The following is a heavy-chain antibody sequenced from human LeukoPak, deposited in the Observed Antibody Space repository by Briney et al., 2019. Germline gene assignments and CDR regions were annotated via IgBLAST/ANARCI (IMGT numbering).Heavy chain of an antibody. D-gene: IGHD5-12*01. CDR2: IYHSGST. CDR1: GYSISSGYY. CDR3: ARQKWLRSRSDWFDP. Sequence: SETLSLTCTVSGYSISSGYYWGWIRQPPGKGLEWIGSIYHSGSTYYNPSLKSRVTISVDTSKNQFSLKLSSVTAADTAVYYCARQKWLRSRSDWFDPWGQGTLVTVSS. J-gene: IGHJ5*02. V-gene: IGHV4-38-2*02.